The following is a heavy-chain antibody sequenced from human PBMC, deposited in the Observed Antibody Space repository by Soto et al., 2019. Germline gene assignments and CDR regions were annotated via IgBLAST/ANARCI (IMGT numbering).Heavy chain of an antibody. CDR2: ISHDGSNK. J-gene: IGHJ5*02. CDR3: ARDPRGGSFCPFDP. Sequence: QVQLVESGGGVVQPGRSLRLSCAASGFTFSSYAMHWVRQAPGKGLEWVTLISHDGSNKYYADSVKGRFTISRDNSKNTVYLQMNSLRVEDTAVYYCARDPRGGSFCPFDPWGQGTLVTVSS. CDR1: GFTFSSYA. V-gene: IGHV3-30-3*01. D-gene: IGHD1-26*01.